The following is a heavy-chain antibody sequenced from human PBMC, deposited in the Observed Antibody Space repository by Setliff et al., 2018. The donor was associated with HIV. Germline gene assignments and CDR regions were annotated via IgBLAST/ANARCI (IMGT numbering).Heavy chain of an antibody. Sequence: SVKVSCKASGGTFSSYAISWVRQAPGQGLEWMGGIIPISGTVNYAQKFWGRVTITTHESTSTAYMELSSLGSEDTAVYYCARDFGGYCSSMSCPGLFDPWGQGTLVTVSS. J-gene: IGHJ5*02. D-gene: IGHD2-2*01. CDR3: ARDFGGYCSSMSCPGLFDP. CDR2: IIPISGTV. V-gene: IGHV1-69*05. CDR1: GGTFSSYA.